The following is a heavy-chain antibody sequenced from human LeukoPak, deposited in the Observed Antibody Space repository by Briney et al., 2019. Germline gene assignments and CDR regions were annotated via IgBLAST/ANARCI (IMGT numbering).Heavy chain of an antibody. J-gene: IGHJ4*02. Sequence: GASVKVSCKASGYTFTSYDINWVRQATGQGLEWMGWMNPNSGNTGYAQKFQGRVTMTRNTSISTAYMELSSLRSEDTAVYYCARAVVGVNYDFWGGYFDYWGQGTLVTVSS. V-gene: IGHV1-8*01. CDR1: GYTFTSYD. CDR3: ARAVVGVNYDFWGGYFDY. D-gene: IGHD3-3*01. CDR2: MNPNSGNT.